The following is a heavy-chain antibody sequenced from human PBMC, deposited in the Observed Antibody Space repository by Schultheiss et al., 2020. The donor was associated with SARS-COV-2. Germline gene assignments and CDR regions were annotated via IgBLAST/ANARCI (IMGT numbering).Heavy chain of an antibody. V-gene: IGHV3-23*01. CDR2: ISGSGGST. Sequence: GESLKISCAASGFTFSSYAMSWVRQAPGKGLEWVSAISGSGGSTYYADSVKGRFTISRDNSKNTLYLQMNSLRAEDTAVYYCAKDRQGYFDYWGQGTLVTVSS. CDR3: AKDRQGYFDY. CDR1: GFTFSSYA. J-gene: IGHJ4*02.